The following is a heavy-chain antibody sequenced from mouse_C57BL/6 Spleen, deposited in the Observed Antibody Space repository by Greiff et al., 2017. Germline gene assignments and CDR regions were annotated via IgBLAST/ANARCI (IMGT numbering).Heavy chain of an antibody. CDR1: GYTFTDYN. D-gene: IGHD2-5*01. Sequence: VQLQQSGPELVKPGASVKIPCKASGYTFTDYNMDWVKQSHGKSLEWIGDINPNNGGTIYNQKFKGKATLTVDKSSSTAYMELRSLTSEDTAVYYCAREGTYYSNYRWYFDVWGTGTTVTVSS. CDR3: AREGTYYSNYRWYFDV. V-gene: IGHV1-18*01. CDR2: INPNNGGT. J-gene: IGHJ1*03.